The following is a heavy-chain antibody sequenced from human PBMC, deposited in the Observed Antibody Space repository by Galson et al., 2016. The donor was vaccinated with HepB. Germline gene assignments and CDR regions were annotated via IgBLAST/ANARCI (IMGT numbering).Heavy chain of an antibody. CDR1: GFTLSSYG. J-gene: IGHJ4*02. D-gene: IGHD2-21*02. CDR3: ARGCGGDCYSVSGY. Sequence: SLRLSCAASGFTLSSYGMHWVRQAPGKGLEWVAVIWYDGGNKYYAESVKGRFTISRDTSKNTLYLQMTSLRVEDPAVYYCARGCGGDCYSVSGYRGQGTLVTVSS. CDR2: IWYDGGNK. V-gene: IGHV3-33*01.